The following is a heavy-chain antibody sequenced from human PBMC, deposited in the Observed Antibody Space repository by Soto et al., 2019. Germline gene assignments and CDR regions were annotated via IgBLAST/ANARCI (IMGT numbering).Heavy chain of an antibody. D-gene: IGHD2-2*01. CDR3: ARHLYSTSPDV. J-gene: IGHJ6*02. Sequence: SETLSLTCTDSGDSISRSRYYWGWTRQPPGKGLEWIASIHYTGGTYYNPSLRSRVTISVDTSKTQFSLTVTSVTAADTAVYYCARHLYSTSPDVWGQGTSVTVSS. CDR1: GDSISRSRYY. CDR2: IHYTGGT. V-gene: IGHV4-39*01.